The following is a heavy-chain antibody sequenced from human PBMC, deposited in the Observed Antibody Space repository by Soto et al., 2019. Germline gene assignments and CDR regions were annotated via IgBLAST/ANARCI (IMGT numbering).Heavy chain of an antibody. CDR2: ISTNSGNT. V-gene: IGHV1-2*02. CDR1: GYTFTGYY. Sequence: ASVKVSCKASGYTFTGYYMHWVRQAPGQGLEWMAWISTNSGNTHYAERLQGRVTVTLDKTARTAFMEMWGLTSDDTAVYFCARDNGYYDFWGQGTLVTVSS. J-gene: IGHJ4*02. CDR3: ARDNGYYDF. D-gene: IGHD2-8*01.